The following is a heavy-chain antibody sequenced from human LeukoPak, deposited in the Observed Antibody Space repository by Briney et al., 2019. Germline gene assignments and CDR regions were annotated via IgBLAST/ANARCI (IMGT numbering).Heavy chain of an antibody. CDR3: VRGSSSIVVQGVAWAWFDP. CDR1: GFTFRNYW. V-gene: IGHV3-7*05. J-gene: IGHJ5*02. D-gene: IGHD3-10*01. Sequence: GGSLRLSCVASGFTFRNYWMTWVGQAPGKGLEWVANIHKDGSEKYFVASVRGRFTISRDNAKDSLYLQMSSLRAEDTAVYYCVRGSSSIVVQGVAWAWFDPWGQGTLVTVSS. CDR2: IHKDGSEK.